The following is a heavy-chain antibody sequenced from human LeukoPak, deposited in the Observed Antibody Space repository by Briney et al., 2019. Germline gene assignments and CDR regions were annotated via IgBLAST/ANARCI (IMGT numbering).Heavy chain of an antibody. CDR1: GFTFSSYS. CDR3: AALRRGKYGMDV. J-gene: IGHJ6*02. V-gene: IGHV3-21*01. D-gene: IGHD3-16*01. CDR2: ISSSSSYI. Sequence: PGGSLRLSCAASGFTFSSYSMNWVRQAPGKGLEWVSSISSSSSYIYYADSVRGRFTISRDNAKNSLYLQMNSLRAEDTAAYYCAALRRGKYGMDVWGQGTTVTVSS.